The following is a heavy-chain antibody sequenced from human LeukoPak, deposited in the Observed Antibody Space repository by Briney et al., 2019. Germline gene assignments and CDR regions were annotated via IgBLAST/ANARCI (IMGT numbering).Heavy chain of an antibody. V-gene: IGHV3-23*01. CDR1: GFTFSNYA. CDR2: ISGSGSNT. Sequence: GGSLRLSCAASGFTFSNYARSWVRQAPGKGLEWVSSISGSGSNTYCADSVKGRFTISRDNTKNTLYLQMNSLRAEDTAVYYCARDHDYWGQGTLVTVSS. CDR3: ARDHDY. J-gene: IGHJ4*02.